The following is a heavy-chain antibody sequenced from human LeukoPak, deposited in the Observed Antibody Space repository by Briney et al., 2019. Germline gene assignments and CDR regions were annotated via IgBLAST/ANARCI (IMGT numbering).Heavy chain of an antibody. V-gene: IGHV3-23*01. CDR2: ISGSGGST. D-gene: IGHD1-26*01. CDR1: GFTFRSYN. CDR3: AKGIVGATGGFDY. Sequence: PGGSLRLSCAASGFTFRSYNINWVRQAPGKGLEWVSVISGSGGSTYYADSVKGRFTISRDNSKSTLYLQMNSLRADDTAVYCCAKGIVGATGGFDYWGQGTLVTVSS. J-gene: IGHJ4*02.